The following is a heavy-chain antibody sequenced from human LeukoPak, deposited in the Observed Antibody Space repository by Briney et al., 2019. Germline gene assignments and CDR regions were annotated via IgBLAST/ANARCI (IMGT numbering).Heavy chain of an antibody. V-gene: IGHV1-2*02. CDR1: GGTFSSYA. CDR3: ARSDVEMATMLDY. CDR2: INPNSGGT. J-gene: IGHJ4*02. D-gene: IGHD5-24*01. Sequence: ASVKVSCKASGGTFSSYAISWVRQAPGQGLEWMGWINPNSGGTNYAHKFQGRVTMTRDTSISTAYMELRRLRSDDTAVYYCARSDVEMATMLDYWGQGTLVTVSS.